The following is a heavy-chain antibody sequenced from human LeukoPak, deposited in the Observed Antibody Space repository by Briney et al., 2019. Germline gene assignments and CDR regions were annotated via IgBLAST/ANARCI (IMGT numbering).Heavy chain of an antibody. V-gene: IGHV3-9*01. CDR2: ISWNSGSI. Sequence: GGSLRLSCAASGFTFDDYAMHWVRQAQGKGREGVSGISWNSGSIGYADSVKGRFTISRDNAKNSLYLQMNSLRAEDTALYYCAKEHNGDYYYGMDVWGQGATVTVSS. CDR3: AKEHNGDYYYGMDV. D-gene: IGHD2-8*01. CDR1: GFTFDDYA. J-gene: IGHJ6*02.